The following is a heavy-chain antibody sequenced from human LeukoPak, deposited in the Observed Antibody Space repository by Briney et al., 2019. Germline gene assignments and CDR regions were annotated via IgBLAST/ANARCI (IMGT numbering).Heavy chain of an antibody. V-gene: IGHV1-18*01. CDR3: ARGLVITRDYSYYYMDV. Sequence: GSSVKVSCKASGGTFSSYAISWVRQAPGQGLEWMGWITAYSGDTNYAQRLQGRVTLTTDTSTSTAYMDLRSLRSDDTAVYYCARGLVITRDYSYYYMDVWGTGTTVTVSS. J-gene: IGHJ6*03. D-gene: IGHD3-22*01. CDR1: GGTFSSYA. CDR2: ITAYSGDT.